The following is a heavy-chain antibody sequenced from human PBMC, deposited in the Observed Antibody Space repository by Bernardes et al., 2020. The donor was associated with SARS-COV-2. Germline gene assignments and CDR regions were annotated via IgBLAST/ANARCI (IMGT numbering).Heavy chain of an antibody. CDR1: GFIFSSYA. D-gene: IGHD3-22*01. J-gene: IGHJ4*02. CDR2: IWPDGSDK. Sequence: LRLSCAASGFIFSSYAMHWVRQAPGKGLEWVAVIWPDGSDKYYANSVKGRFTISRDNAKDTLYLQMNSLRAEDTAVYYCAREGLRDGSGYYYYFDYWGQGTLVTVSS. V-gene: IGHV3-33*01. CDR3: AREGLRDGSGYYYYFDY.